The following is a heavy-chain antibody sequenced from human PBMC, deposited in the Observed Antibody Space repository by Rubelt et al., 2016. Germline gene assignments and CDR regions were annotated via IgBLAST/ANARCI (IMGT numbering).Heavy chain of an antibody. V-gene: IGHV1-3*01. Sequence: QVQLVQSGAEVKKPGASVKVSCKASEYSFTKNPIHWVRQAPGQRLEWMGWINAGNGNTQYSQKFQGRVTITRDTAAGTAYMELSSLRSEDTAVYYCAREDTTDRGWYDALDIWGQGTMVTVSS. CDR3: AREDTTDRGWYDALDI. J-gene: IGHJ3*02. CDR2: INAGNGNT. D-gene: IGHD6-19*01. CDR1: EYSFTKNP.